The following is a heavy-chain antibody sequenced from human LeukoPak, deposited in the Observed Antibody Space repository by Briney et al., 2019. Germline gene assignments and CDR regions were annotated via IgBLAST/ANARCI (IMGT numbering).Heavy chain of an antibody. CDR1: RYTFCDYL. J-gene: IGHJ4*02. Sequence: PGGCLRLSCAAPRYTFCDYLMLGLTQTPGKGLVSVARIGSDGGSTRYADSVRGRFTISRDNAKNTLYLRLNSLWDDDTGRYYGARDDTKGIDYWGGGTLVTVSS. V-gene: IGHV3-74*01. D-gene: IGHD2-2*01. CDR2: IGSDGGST. CDR3: ARDDTKGIDY.